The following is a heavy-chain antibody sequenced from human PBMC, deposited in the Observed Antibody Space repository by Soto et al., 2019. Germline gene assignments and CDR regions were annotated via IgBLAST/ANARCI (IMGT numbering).Heavy chain of an antibody. CDR1: GFTFSNFG. D-gene: IGHD3-22*01. V-gene: IGHV3-33*01. J-gene: IGHJ1*01. Sequence: QVQLVESGGGVVQPGRSLRLSCVASGFTFSNFGMHWVRQAPGKGLEWVAAIYYDGSNKYYADSVTGRFTISRDNSKNTMYLQMNSLRAEYSAVYYCSRDSKEDSSGNYGGFHHWGQGTLVTVSS. CDR3: SRDSKEDSSGNYGGFHH. CDR2: IYYDGSNK.